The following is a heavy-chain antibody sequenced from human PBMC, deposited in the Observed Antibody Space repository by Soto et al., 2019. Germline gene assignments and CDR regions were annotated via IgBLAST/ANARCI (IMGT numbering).Heavy chain of an antibody. CDR2: IFSNDEK. Sequence: QVTLKESGPVLVKPTETLTLTFTVSGFSLSNARMGVRWIRQPPGKALEWLAHIFSNDEKSYSTSLKSRLTISKDTSKSQVVLTMTNMDPVDTATYYCARTPTTVTPPYYYYGMDVWGQGTTVTVSS. J-gene: IGHJ6*02. V-gene: IGHV2-26*01. CDR3: ARTPTTVTPPYYYYGMDV. D-gene: IGHD4-17*01. CDR1: GFSLSNARMG.